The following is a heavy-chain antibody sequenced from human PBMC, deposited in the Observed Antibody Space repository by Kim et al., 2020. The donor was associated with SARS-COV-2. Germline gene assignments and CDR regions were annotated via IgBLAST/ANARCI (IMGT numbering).Heavy chain of an antibody. V-gene: IGHV4-31*03. J-gene: IGHJ6*02. D-gene: IGHD6-19*01. CDR1: GGSISSGGYY. CDR2: IYYSGST. Sequence: SETLSLTCTVSGGSISSGGYYWSWIRQHPGKGLEWMGDIYYSGSTYYNPSHKSRVTISVDTSKNQISLKLSSVTAADTAVYYCARVMTRRLAVAGKLSNAEPGYYCGMDVWGQGTTVTVSS. CDR3: ARVMTRRLAVAGKLSNAEPGYYCGMDV.